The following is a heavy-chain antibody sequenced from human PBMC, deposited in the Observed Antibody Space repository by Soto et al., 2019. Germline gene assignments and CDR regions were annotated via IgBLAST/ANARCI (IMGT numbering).Heavy chain of an antibody. CDR2: ISYDGSNK. CDR3: AKDQNYYDSSGDIRWFDP. J-gene: IGHJ5*02. V-gene: IGHV3-30*18. CDR1: GFTFSSYG. D-gene: IGHD3-22*01. Sequence: GGSLRLSCAASGFTFSSYGMHWVRQAPGKGLEWVAVISYDGSNKYYADPVKGRFTISRDNSKNTLYLQMNSLRAEDTAVYYCAKDQNYYDSSGDIRWFDPWGQGTLVTVSS.